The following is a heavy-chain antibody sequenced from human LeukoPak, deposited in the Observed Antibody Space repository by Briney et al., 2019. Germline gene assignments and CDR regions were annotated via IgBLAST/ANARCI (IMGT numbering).Heavy chain of an antibody. CDR2: IIPIFGTA. Sequence: GASVKVSCEASGGTFSSYAISWVRQAPGQGLEWMGGIIPIFGTANYAQKFQGRVTITADKSTSTAYMELSSLGSEDTAVYYCARASSSSWYLFDYWGQGTLVTVSS. CDR3: ARASSSSWYLFDY. D-gene: IGHD6-13*01. V-gene: IGHV1-69*06. CDR1: GGTFSSYA. J-gene: IGHJ4*02.